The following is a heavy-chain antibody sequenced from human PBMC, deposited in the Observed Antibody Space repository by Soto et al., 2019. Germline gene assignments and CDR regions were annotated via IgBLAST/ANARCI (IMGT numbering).Heavy chain of an antibody. J-gene: IGHJ4*02. CDR3: VRSGDNYNVLDY. CDR1: GFSIGDNY. Sequence: GGPMTLSSSTSGFSIGDNYWSLRRQAPGKGLEWVSYSSNSGTFTKYADSVKGRFSISRDNAKNSLYLEINSLRGEDTAIYYCVRSGDNYNVLDYWGQGTPVTVSS. V-gene: IGHV3-11*03. D-gene: IGHD3-10*02. CDR2: SSNSGTFT.